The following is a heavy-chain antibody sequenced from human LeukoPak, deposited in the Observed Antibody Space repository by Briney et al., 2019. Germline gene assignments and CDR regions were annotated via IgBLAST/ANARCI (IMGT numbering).Heavy chain of an antibody. CDR1: GGSINSYY. CDR2: IYYSGST. J-gene: IGHJ3*02. CDR3: VRHLSAGRPAFDI. Sequence: SETLSLTCTVSGGSINSYYWSWIRQPPGKGLEWIGYIYYSGSTNYDPSLKSRVTISVDTSNNKFSLKLTSLTAADTAVYYCVRHLSAGRPAFDIWGQGTMVTVSS. V-gene: IGHV4-59*08. D-gene: IGHD2-15*01.